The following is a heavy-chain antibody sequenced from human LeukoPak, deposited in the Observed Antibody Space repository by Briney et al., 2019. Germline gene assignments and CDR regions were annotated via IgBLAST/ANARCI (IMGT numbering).Heavy chain of an antibody. J-gene: IGHJ6*02. D-gene: IGHD5-24*01. V-gene: IGHV1-69*04. CDR3: ARDGEMATITASYYYGIDV. CDR1: TSTFTTYT. CDR2: IIPIPGIA. Sequence: SETLSLTISTSTFTTYTISSVRLATTHGLARMGRIIPIPGIANYAQKFHGRVTITADKSTSTAYIGLSSLRSEDTAAYYCARDGEMATITASYYYGIDVWGLGTTITVSS.